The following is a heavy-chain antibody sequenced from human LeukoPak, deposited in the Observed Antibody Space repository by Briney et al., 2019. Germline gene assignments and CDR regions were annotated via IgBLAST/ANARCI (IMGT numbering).Heavy chain of an antibody. CDR2: INPNSGGT. Sequence: ASVKVSCKASGYTFTGYYMHWVRQAPGQGLEWMGWINPNSGGTNYAQNFQGRVTMTRDTSISTAYMVLSRLTSDDTAVYYCAKEGGIAAPAFDIWGQGTMVTVSS. D-gene: IGHD6-13*01. V-gene: IGHV1-2*02. J-gene: IGHJ3*02. CDR3: AKEGGIAAPAFDI. CDR1: GYTFTGYY.